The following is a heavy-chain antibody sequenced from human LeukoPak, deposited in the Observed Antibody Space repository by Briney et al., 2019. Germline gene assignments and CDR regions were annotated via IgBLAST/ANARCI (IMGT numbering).Heavy chain of an antibody. V-gene: IGHV3-48*03. Sequence: GGSLRLSCAASGFTFSSYEMNCVPQAPGKGLEWVSYISSSGSTIYYADSVKGRFTISRDNAKNSLDLQMNSLRIEVTAVYYCERKNIDGATASLHYRFVPWGQGTLVTVSS. CDR1: GFTFSSYE. CDR2: ISSSGSTI. D-gene: IGHD2/OR15-2a*01. J-gene: IGHJ5*02. CDR3: ERKNIDGATASLHYRFVP.